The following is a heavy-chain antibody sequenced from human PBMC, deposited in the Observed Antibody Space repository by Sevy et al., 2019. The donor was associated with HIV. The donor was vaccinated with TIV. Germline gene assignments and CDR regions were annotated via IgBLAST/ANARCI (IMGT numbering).Heavy chain of an antibody. CDR3: AKNTAAVGTGGFDY. CDR1: EFTFSYSG. CDR2: IQYDGNNK. V-gene: IGHV3-30*02. D-gene: IGHD6-13*01. Sequence: GGSLRLSCAASEFTFSYSGMHWVRQAPGQGLEWVTFIQYDGNNKYYADSVKGRFTISRDNSKNTLYLQMNSLRSDDTAVYYCAKNTAAVGTGGFDYWGQGTLVTVSS. J-gene: IGHJ4*02.